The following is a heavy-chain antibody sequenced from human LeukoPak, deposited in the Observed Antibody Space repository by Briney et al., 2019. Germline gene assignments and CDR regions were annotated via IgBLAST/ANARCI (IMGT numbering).Heavy chain of an antibody. CDR1: GFTFSSYA. Sequence: GGSLRLSCAASGFTFSSYAMSWVRQAPGKGLEWVSAISGSGGSTYYADSVKGRFTISRDNSKNTLYLQMNSLRAEDTAVYYCVRNTVPYYDSSGYLFDYWGQGTLVTVPS. V-gene: IGHV3-23*01. CDR3: VRNTVPYYDSSGYLFDY. CDR2: ISGSGGST. J-gene: IGHJ4*02. D-gene: IGHD3-22*01.